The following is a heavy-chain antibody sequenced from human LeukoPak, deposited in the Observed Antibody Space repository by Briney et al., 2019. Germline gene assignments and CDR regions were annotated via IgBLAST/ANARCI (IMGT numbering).Heavy chain of an antibody. CDR3: ARGSRGGYGTENFDY. Sequence: SGGSLRLSCAASGFTFDDYGMSWVRQAPGKGLEWVSGINWNGGSTGYADSVKGRFTISRDNAKNSLYLQMNSLRAEDTALYYCARGSRGGYGTENFDYWGQGTLVTVSS. CDR2: INWNGGST. V-gene: IGHV3-20*04. J-gene: IGHJ4*02. CDR1: GFTFDDYG. D-gene: IGHD3-10*01.